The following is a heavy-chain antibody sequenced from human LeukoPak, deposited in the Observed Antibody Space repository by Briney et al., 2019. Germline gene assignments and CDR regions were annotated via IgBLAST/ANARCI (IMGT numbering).Heavy chain of an antibody. CDR2: IVSDGFNS. CDR1: GFTFSIYP. D-gene: IGHD3-10*01. J-gene: IGHJ5*02. CDR3: AKDLVLFFGDT. Sequence: GGALILSCAAPGFTFSIYPMNLVRQAPGKGLNWVATIVSDGFNSYYIASVKGRFALSRDTPNHTIYLQMTSLRAEDTAVYYCAKDLVLFFGDTRGQGTLVTVSS. V-gene: IGHV3-23*01.